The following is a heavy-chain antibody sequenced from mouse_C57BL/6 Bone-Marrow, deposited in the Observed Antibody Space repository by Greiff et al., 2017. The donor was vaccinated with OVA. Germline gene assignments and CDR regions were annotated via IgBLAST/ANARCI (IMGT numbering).Heavy chain of an antibody. CDR1: GFSFNTYA. V-gene: IGHV10-1*01. Sequence: EVQLQESGGGLVQPKGSLKLSCAASGFSFNTYAMNWVRQAPGKGLEWVARIRSKSNNYATYYADSVKDRFTISRDDSESMLYLQMNNLKTEDTAMYYCVRHALLYAMDYWGQGTSVTVSS. CDR2: IRSKSNNYAT. CDR3: VRHALLYAMDY. J-gene: IGHJ4*01.